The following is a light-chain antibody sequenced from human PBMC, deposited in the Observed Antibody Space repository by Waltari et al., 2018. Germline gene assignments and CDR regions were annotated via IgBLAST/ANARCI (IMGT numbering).Light chain of an antibody. CDR2: GAS. CDR1: QSVTTN. J-gene: IGKJ2*01. V-gene: IGKV3-15*01. CDR3: HQYNNGPPYN. Sequence: EIVMTQSPATLSVSPGERAVLSCRASQSVTTNLARYQQKPGQAPRLLIYGASTRATNIPARFSGSGSGTEFNLTISSLQSEDFAVYYCHQYNNGPPYNFGQGTKLEI.